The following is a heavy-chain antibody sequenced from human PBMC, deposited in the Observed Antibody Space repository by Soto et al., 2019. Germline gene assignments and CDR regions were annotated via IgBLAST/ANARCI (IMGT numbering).Heavy chain of an antibody. V-gene: IGHV3-23*01. J-gene: IGHJ4*02. CDR3: AKDHSGGSCQSWGCWQVY. Sequence: GGSLRRSCAASGFTFSSYAMSWVRQALGKGLEWVSAISGSGGSTYYADSVKGRFTISRDDSKNTLYLQVNSLRAEDTAVYYYAKDHSGGSCQSWGCWQVYWGQGTLVTVSS. CDR2: ISGSGGST. CDR1: GFTFSSYA. D-gene: IGHD2-15*01.